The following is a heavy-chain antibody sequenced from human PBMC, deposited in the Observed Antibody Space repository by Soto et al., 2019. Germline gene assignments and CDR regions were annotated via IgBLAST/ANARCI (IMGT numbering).Heavy chain of an antibody. D-gene: IGHD6-19*01. J-gene: IGHJ4*02. CDR1: GGSFSNYI. CDR2: TIPMFATA. V-gene: IGHV1-69*01. CDR3: ARGLFGQQWLVGFDT. Sequence: QVHMVQSGAEVKKPGSSVKVSCKASGGSFSNYIFAWVRQAPGQGLEWMGGTIPMFATAQYAQKLQGRVTITADESTSTVYMDLTSLTSYDTAVYYCARGLFGQQWLVGFDTWGQGTLVTVSS.